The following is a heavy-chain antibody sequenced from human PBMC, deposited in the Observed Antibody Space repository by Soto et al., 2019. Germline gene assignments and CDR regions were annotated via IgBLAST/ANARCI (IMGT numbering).Heavy chain of an antibody. Sequence: PSETLSLTCTVSGGSISSYYWSWIRQPPGKGLEWIGYIYYSGSTNYNPSLKSRVTISVDTSKNQFSLKLSSVTAADTAVYYCARGLRFVPFDYWRRGTLVTVSS. CDR1: GGSISSYY. CDR2: IYYSGST. V-gene: IGHV4-59*08. J-gene: IGHJ4*02. CDR3: ARGLRFVPFDY. D-gene: IGHD3-3*01.